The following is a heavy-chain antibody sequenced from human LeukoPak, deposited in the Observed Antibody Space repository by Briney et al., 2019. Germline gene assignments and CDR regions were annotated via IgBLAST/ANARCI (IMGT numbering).Heavy chain of an antibody. D-gene: IGHD4-23*01. CDR2: INHSGST. CDR3: ARGPSDCGGTDY. Sequence: PSETLSLTCAVYGGSFSGYYWSWIRQPPGKGLEWIGEINHSGSTNYNPSLKSRVTISVDTSKNQFSLKLSSVTAADTAVYYCARGPSDCGGTDYWGQGTLVTVSS. J-gene: IGHJ4*02. CDR1: GGSFSGYY. V-gene: IGHV4-34*01.